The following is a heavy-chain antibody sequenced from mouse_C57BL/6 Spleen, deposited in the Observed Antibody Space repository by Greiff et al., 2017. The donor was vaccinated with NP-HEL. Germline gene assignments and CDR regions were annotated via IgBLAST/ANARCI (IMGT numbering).Heavy chain of an antibody. V-gene: IGHV1-59*01. J-gene: IGHJ2*01. D-gene: IGHD1-1*01. CDR1: GYTFTSYW. CDR3: AALLPWNY. Sequence: QVQLQQSGAELVRPGTSVKLSCKASGYTFTSYWMHWVKQRPGQGLEWIGVIDPSDSYTNYNQKFKGKATLTVDTSSSTAYMQLSSLTSEDSAVYYCAALLPWNYWGQGTTLTVSS. CDR2: IDPSDSYT.